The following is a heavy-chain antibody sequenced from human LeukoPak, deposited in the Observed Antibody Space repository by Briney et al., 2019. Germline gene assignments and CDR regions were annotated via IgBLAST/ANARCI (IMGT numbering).Heavy chain of an antibody. J-gene: IGHJ4*02. CDR3: ARMSSTGYVES. Sequence: KGGGSLRLSCVDSDFSFRDYYMSWIRQAPGKGLEWVSYINWDGSDTSHEESVKGRFTISRDDAERSLYLRMGSVRAEDTAVYYCARMSSTGYVESWGPGTLVTVSS. CDR1: DFSFRDYY. V-gene: IGHV3-11*06. D-gene: IGHD5-12*01. CDR2: INWDGSDT.